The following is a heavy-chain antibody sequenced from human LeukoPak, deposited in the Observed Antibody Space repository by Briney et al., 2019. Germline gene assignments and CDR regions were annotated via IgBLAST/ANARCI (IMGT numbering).Heavy chain of an antibody. D-gene: IGHD1-26*01. J-gene: IGHJ3*02. V-gene: IGHV3-53*01. Sequence: GGSLRLSCAASGFTVSDTYMTWVRQAPGKGLEWVSVIYSGGDTYYVDSVKGRFTISRDNAMNTLYVQMNSLTGEDTAVYYCARGVRAGRAFDIWGQGTMVTVSS. CDR3: ARGVRAGRAFDI. CDR2: IYSGGDT. CDR1: GFTVSDTY.